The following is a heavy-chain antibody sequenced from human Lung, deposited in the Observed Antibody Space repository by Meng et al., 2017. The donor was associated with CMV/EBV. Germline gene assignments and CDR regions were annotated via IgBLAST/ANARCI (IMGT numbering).Heavy chain of an antibody. CDR3: ARDEGATPFDY. J-gene: IGHJ4*02. D-gene: IGHD1-26*01. CDR2: INPYSGST. CDR1: GYTFTAYG. Sequence: SFRASGYTFTAYGISWVRQAPGQGLEWMGWINPYSGSTNYAQNLQGTVTMTTDTSTSTAYMELRSLRSDDTAVYYCARDEGATPFDYWGQGTLVTVSS. V-gene: IGHV1-18*01.